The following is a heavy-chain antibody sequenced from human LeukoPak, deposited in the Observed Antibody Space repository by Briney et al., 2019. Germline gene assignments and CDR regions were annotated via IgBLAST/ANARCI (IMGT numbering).Heavy chain of an antibody. Sequence: GGSLRLSCAASGFTFSISAMSWVRQAPGKGLEWVSGISDSGGSTYYADSVKGRFTISRDNSKNTLYLQMNSLRAEDTAVYYCAKDDYYDSSGYPYGYFDYWGQGTLVTVSS. D-gene: IGHD3-22*01. J-gene: IGHJ4*02. V-gene: IGHV3-23*01. CDR1: GFTFSISA. CDR3: AKDDYYDSSGYPYGYFDY. CDR2: ISDSGGST.